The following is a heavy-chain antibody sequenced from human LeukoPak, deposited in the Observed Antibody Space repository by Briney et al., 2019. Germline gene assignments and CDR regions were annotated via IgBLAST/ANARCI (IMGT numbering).Heavy chain of an antibody. CDR1: GGTFSSYA. CDR2: IIPIFGIA. Sequence: SVKVSCKASGGTFSSYAISWARQAPGRGLEWMGRIIPIFGIANYAQKFQGRVTITADKSTSTAYMELSSLRSEDTAVYYCARGPSSVVTAANWFDPWGQGTLVTVSS. D-gene: IGHD2-21*02. J-gene: IGHJ5*02. CDR3: ARGPSSVVTAANWFDP. V-gene: IGHV1-69*04.